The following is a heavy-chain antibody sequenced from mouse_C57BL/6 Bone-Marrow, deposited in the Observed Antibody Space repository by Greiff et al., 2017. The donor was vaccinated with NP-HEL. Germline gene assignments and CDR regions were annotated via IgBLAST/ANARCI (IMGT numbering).Heavy chain of an antibody. J-gene: IGHJ1*03. CDR1: GYAFSSYW. CDR2: IYPGDGDT. D-gene: IGHD1-1*01. CDR3: ARGYYGSRSWYFDV. Sequence: QVQLKQSGAELVKPGASVKISCKASGYAFSSYWMNWVKQRPGKGLEWIGQIYPGDGDTNYNGKFKGKATLTADKSSSTAYMQLSSLTSEDSAVYFCARGYYGSRSWYFDVWGTGTTVTVSS. V-gene: IGHV1-80*01.